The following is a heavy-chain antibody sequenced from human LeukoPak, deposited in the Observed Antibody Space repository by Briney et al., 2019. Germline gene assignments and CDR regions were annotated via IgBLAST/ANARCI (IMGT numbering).Heavy chain of an antibody. CDR1: GGTFSSYA. CDR2: IIPIFGTA. D-gene: IGHD3-22*01. J-gene: IGHJ4*02. V-gene: IGHV1-69*13. Sequence: SVKVSCKASGGTFSSYAISWVRQAPGQGLEWMGGIIPIFGTANYAQKFQGRVTITADESTSTAYMELSSLRSEDTAVYYCARDDYYDSSGGSYYWGQGTLVTVSS. CDR3: ARDDYYDSSGGSYY.